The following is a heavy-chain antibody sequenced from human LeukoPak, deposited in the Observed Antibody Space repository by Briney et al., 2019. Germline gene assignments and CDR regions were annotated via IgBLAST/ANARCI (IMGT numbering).Heavy chain of an antibody. CDR2: FYYDGNT. J-gene: IGHJ4*02. V-gene: IGHV4-59*11. CDR1: GGSISFHY. D-gene: IGHD1-1*01. Sequence: SETLSLTCTVSGGSISFHYWSWIRQTPGKGLEWIAYFYYDGNTIYNPSLKSRVTMSLDTSKNHFSLRLSSVTAADTAVYYCARNAGDYWGQGTLVTVSS. CDR3: ARNAGDY.